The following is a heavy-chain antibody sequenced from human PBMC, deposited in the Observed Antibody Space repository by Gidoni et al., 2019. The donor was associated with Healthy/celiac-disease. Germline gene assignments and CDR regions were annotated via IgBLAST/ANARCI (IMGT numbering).Heavy chain of an antibody. CDR2: FDPEDGET. V-gene: IGHV1-24*01. CDR3: AIVGAPHAFDI. Sequence: HVQLVQSGAEVKMPGAPSRVSCKVSGYILTELSMHWVRQAPGKGLEWMGGFDPEDGETIYAQKFQGRVTMTEDTSTDTAYMELSSLRSEDTAVYYCAIVGAPHAFDIWGQGTMVTVSS. D-gene: IGHD1-26*01. J-gene: IGHJ3*02. CDR1: GYILTELS.